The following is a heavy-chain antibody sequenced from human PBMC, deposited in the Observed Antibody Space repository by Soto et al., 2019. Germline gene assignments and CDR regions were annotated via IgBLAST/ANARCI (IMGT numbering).Heavy chain of an antibody. CDR1: GFTFSSYA. V-gene: IGHV3-23*01. J-gene: IGHJ3*02. CDR3: AKEYRSERNIVVVVAATPYNTPDAFDI. CDR2: ISGSGGST. D-gene: IGHD2-15*01. Sequence: GGSLRLSCAASGFTFSSYAMSWVRQAPGKGLEWVSAISGSGGSTYYADSVKGRFTISRDNSKNTLYLQMNSLRAEDTAVYYCAKEYRSERNIVVVVAATPYNTPDAFDIWGQGTMVTVSS.